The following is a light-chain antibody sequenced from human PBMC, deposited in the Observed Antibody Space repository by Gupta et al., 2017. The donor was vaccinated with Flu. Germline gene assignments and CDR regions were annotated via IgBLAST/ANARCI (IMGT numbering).Light chain of an antibody. CDR2: DVS. J-gene: IGLJ2*01. V-gene: IGLV2-14*04. CDR1: SSDVGGFNY. Sequence: SITISSTGTSSDVGGFNYVSWYQQHPGKVPNLMIFDVSKRPSGVSNRFSGSKSGNTASLTISGRQAEDEADYYCSSYTSSSTQIFGGGTKLTVL. CDR3: SSYTSSSTQI.